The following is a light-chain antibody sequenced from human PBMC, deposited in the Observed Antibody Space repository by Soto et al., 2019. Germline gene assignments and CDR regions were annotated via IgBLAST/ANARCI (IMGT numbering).Light chain of an antibody. CDR2: ATS. CDR3: QQDY. CDR1: QSISTNT. Sequence: EIVLTQSPGTLSLSPGERATLSCRASQSISTNTLAWYQHRPGQAPRLLIYATSSRATGIPDRFSGSGSGTDFTLTISRLEPEDFAVYYCQQDYFVQGTRLEIK. J-gene: IGKJ2*01. V-gene: IGKV3-20*01.